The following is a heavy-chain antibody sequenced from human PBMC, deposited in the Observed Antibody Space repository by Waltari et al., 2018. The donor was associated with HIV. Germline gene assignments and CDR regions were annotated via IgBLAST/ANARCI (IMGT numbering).Heavy chain of an antibody. V-gene: IGHV3-48*01. CDR3: ARDWPVLRFLEWLGPFDY. D-gene: IGHD3-3*01. Sequence: EVQLVESGGGLVQPGGSLRLSCAASGFTFSSYRMNWVRQAPGQGLEWVSYISSSSSTIYYADSVKGRFTISRDNAKNSLYLQMNSLRAEDTAVYYCARDWPVLRFLEWLGPFDYWGQGTLVTVSS. J-gene: IGHJ4*02. CDR2: ISSSSSTI. CDR1: GFTFSSYR.